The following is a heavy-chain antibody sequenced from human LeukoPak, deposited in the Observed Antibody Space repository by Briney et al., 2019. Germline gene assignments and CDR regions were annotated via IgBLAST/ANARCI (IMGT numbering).Heavy chain of an antibody. Sequence: SETLSLTCAVDGGSFGDYYWSWIRQPPGRGLEWIGEFNLGGGTNYNPSLRSRLTISVDAAKSQASLKLSSVTPVDTALYYCARIYNDTSGNHNQAFDMWDQGTMVTVSS. V-gene: IGHV4-34*01. CDR1: GGSFGDYY. CDR3: ARIYNDTSGNHNQAFDM. J-gene: IGHJ3*02. CDR2: FNLGGGT. D-gene: IGHD3-22*01.